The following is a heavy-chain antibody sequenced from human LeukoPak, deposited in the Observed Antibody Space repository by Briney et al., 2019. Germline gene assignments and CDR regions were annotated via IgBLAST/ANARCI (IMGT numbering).Heavy chain of an antibody. CDR2: IYYSGSM. V-gene: IGHV4-39*01. CDR3: ARQRFLEWYFDY. CDR1: GGSISSNSYY. D-gene: IGHD3-3*01. J-gene: IGHJ4*02. Sequence: SETLSLTCTVSGGSISSNSYYWGWIRQPPGKGLEWIGSIYYSGSMYYSPSLKSRVTISVDTSKNQFSLKLNSVTAADTAVYYCARQRFLEWYFDYWGQGTLVTVSS.